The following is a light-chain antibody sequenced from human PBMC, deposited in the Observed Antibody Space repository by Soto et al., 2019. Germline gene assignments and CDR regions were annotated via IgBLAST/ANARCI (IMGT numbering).Light chain of an antibody. CDR3: QQYGSSPPWT. V-gene: IGKV3-20*01. CDR1: QSVSSSY. J-gene: IGKJ1*01. Sequence: EIVLTQSPFTLSFSPGERATLSCMASQSVSSSYLAWYQQKPGQAPRLLIYGASSRATGIPDRFSGSGSGTDFTLTISRLEPEDFAVYYCQQYGSSPPWTFGQGTKVDIK. CDR2: GAS.